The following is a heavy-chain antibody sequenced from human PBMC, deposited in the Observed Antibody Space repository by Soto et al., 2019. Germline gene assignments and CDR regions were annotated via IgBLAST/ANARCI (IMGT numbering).Heavy chain of an antibody. J-gene: IGHJ4*02. V-gene: IGHV4-34*01. D-gene: IGHD3-16*02. CDR3: ARGNYDYIWGSYRYNYFDY. Sequence: SETLSLSCTVCSGSISIGGYYWSWIRQPPGKGLEWIGEINHSGSTNYNPSLKSRVTISVDTSKNQFSLKLSSVTAADTAVYYCARGNYDYIWGSYRYNYFDYWGQGTLVTVSS. CDR2: INHSGST. CDR1: SGSISIGGYY.